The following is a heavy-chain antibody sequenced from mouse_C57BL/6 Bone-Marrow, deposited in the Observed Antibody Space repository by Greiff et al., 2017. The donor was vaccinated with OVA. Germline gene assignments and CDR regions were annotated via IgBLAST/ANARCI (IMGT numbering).Heavy chain of an antibody. Sequence: EVHLVESGGGLVQPKGSLKLSCAASGFSFNTYAMNWVRQAPGKGLEWVARIRSKSNNYATYYADSVKDRFTISREDSESMLYLQMNNLKTEDTAMDYCVRQGLRRAFDYWGQGTTLTVSS. D-gene: IGHD2-4*01. CDR3: VRQGLRRAFDY. J-gene: IGHJ2*01. CDR1: GFSFNTYA. CDR2: IRSKSNNYAT. V-gene: IGHV10-1*01.